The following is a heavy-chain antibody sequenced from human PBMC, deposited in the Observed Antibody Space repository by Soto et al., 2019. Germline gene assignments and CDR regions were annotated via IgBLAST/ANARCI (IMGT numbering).Heavy chain of an antibody. CDR3: ARVDDYIWGSYRKGSCFDY. Sequence: GGSLRLSCAASGFTFSSYSMNWVRQAPGKGLEWVSSISSSSSYIYYADSVKGRFTISRDNAKNSLYLQMNSLRAEDTAVYYCARVDDYIWGSYRKGSCFDYWGQGTLVTVSS. D-gene: IGHD3-16*02. CDR2: ISSSSSYI. V-gene: IGHV3-21*01. CDR1: GFTFSSYS. J-gene: IGHJ4*02.